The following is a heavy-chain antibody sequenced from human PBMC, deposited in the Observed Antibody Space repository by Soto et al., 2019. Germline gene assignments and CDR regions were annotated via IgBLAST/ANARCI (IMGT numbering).Heavy chain of an antibody. CDR1: GFSLSTSRGG. Sequence: QITLKESGPTLVKPTQTLTLTCTFSGFSLSTSRGGVGWVRQPPGKALEWLTFIYWDGDKRYSPSLKSRLTITKDTSKNQVVLTMTNMDPVDTATSYCAHRPQEGIVVGKYVQHWGQGTRVTVSS. D-gene: IGHD3-22*01. V-gene: IGHV2-5*02. CDR3: AHRPQEGIVVGKYVQH. J-gene: IGHJ1*01. CDR2: IYWDGDK.